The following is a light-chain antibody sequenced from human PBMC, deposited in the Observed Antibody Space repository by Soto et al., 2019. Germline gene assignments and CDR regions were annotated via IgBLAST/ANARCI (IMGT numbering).Light chain of an antibody. V-gene: IGKV1-5*01. Sequence: GDRVTITFRASHNIERWMAWYQQKPGKAPSLLIFDASTLHSGVPSRFSGSGSGTEFTLTISSLQPDDFATYYCQQFAVSRTFGQRTKVAIK. J-gene: IGKJ1*01. CDR2: DAS. CDR1: HNIERW. CDR3: QQFAVSRT.